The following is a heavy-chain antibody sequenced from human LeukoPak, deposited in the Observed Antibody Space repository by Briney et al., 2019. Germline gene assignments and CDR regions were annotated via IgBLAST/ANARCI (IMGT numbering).Heavy chain of an antibody. CDR1: GGTFSSYA. V-gene: IGHV1-69*04. D-gene: IGHD4-11*01. CDR3: ASFPDQTTFFDY. J-gene: IGHJ4*02. CDR2: IIPILGIA. Sequence: SVKVSSKASGGTFSSYAISWVRQAPGQGLEWMGRIIPILGIANYAQKFQGRVTITADKSTSTAYMELSSLRSEDTAVYYCASFPDQTTFFDYGAREPWSPSPQ.